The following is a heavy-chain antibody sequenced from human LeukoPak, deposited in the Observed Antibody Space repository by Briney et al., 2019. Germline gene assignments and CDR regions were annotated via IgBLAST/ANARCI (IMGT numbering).Heavy chain of an antibody. CDR3: ARGTWSRTGWFDP. Sequence: SETLSLTCTVSSGSISGSSSYWGWIRQSPWKGLEWIGSMYYSGTTYYNPSLKSRVTISVDTSKNHFSLKLTSVTAADTAVYYCARGTWSRTGWFDPWGQGTLVTVSS. D-gene: IGHD1-1*01. CDR1: SGSISGSSSY. V-gene: IGHV4-39*07. CDR2: MYYSGTT. J-gene: IGHJ5*02.